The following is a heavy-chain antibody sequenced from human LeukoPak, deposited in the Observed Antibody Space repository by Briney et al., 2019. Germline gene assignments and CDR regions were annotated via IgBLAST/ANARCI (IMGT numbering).Heavy chain of an antibody. D-gene: IGHD3-22*01. CDR1: GYTFTSYA. CDR3: ARAPYYYDSSGYRSWFDP. Sequence: ASVKVSCKASGYTFTSYAMHWVRQAPGQRLEWMGWINAGNGNTKYSQKFQGRVTITRDTSASTAYMELSSLRSEDTAVYYCARAPYYYDSSGYRSWFDPWGQGTLVTVPS. V-gene: IGHV1-3*01. J-gene: IGHJ5*02. CDR2: INAGNGNT.